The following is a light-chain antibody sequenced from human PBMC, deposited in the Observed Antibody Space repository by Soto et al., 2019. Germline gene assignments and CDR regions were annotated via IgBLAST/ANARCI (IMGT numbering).Light chain of an antibody. CDR3: QQYGSSFT. CDR2: GAS. J-gene: IGKJ5*01. V-gene: IGKV3-20*01. Sequence: EIVLTQSPGTLSLSPGERATLSCRASQSVSSSYLAWYQQKPGQAPRLLIYGASSRATGIPDRFSGSGSGTYFTLTISRLEPEDFAVYYCQQYGSSFTCGQGTRLEIK. CDR1: QSVSSSY.